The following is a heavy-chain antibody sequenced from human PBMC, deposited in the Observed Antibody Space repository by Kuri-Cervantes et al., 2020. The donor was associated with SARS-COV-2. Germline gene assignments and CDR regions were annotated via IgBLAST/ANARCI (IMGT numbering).Heavy chain of an antibody. CDR2: INPNSGNT. J-gene: IGHJ4*02. Sequence: ASVKVSCKASGYTFTGYYMHWVRQAPGQGLEWMGWINPNSGNTNYAQKLQGRVTMTTDTSTSTAYMELRSLRSDDTAVYYCATYRGAALDYWGQGTLVTVSS. CDR3: ATYRGAALDY. CDR1: GYTFTGYY. D-gene: IGHD6-6*01. V-gene: IGHV1-18*04.